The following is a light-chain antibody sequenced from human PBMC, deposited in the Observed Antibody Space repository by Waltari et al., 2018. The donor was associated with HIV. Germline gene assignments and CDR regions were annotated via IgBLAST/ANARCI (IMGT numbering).Light chain of an antibody. CDR3: AAWDDSLNGYV. CDR1: SSNIGAGYD. CDR2: GNS. J-gene: IGLJ1*01. V-gene: IGLV1-40*01. Sequence: QSVLTQPPSVSGAPGQRVTISCTGSSSNIGAGYDVHWYQQLPGTAPKLLTYGNSNRPSGVPDRFSGSKSGTSASLAITGLQAEDEADYYCAAWDDSLNGYVFGTGTKVTVL.